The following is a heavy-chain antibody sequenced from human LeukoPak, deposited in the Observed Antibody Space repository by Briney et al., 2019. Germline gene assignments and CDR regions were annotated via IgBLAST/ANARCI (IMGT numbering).Heavy chain of an antibody. V-gene: IGHV4-34*01. CDR2: INHSGST. Sequence: PSETLSLTCAVYGGSFSGYYWSWIRQPPGKGLEWIGEINHSGSTNYNPSLKSRVTISVDTSKNQFSLKLSSVTAADTAVYYCARASLLYYYGSGSYYNQPPLGMDVWGQGTTVTVSS. D-gene: IGHD3-10*01. CDR3: ARASLLYYYGSGSYYNQPPLGMDV. CDR1: GGSFSGYY. J-gene: IGHJ6*02.